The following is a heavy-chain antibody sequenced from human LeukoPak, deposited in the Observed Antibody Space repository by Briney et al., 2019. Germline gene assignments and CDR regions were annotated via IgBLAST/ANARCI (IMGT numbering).Heavy chain of an antibody. V-gene: IGHV3-30*04. CDR2: ISYDGSNK. J-gene: IGHJ4*02. D-gene: IGHD3-10*01. CDR3: ARDREYYGSGSYPED. Sequence: PGGSLRLSCAASGFTFSSYAMHWVRQAPGKGLEWVAVISYDGSNKYYADSVKGQFTISRDNSKNTLYLQMNSLRAEDTAVYYCARDREYYGSGSYPEDGGQGTLVTVSS. CDR1: GFTFSSYA.